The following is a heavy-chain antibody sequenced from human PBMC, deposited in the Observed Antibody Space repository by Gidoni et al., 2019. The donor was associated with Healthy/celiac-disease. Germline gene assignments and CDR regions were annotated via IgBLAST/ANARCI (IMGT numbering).Heavy chain of an antibody. Sequence: EVQLVESGGGLVQPGGSLRLSCAASGFTFSSYDMHWVRQATGKGLEWVSAIGTAGDTYYPGSGKGRFTISRENAKNSLYLQMNSLRAGDTAVYYCARYDSSGTNFDYWGQGTLVTVSS. J-gene: IGHJ4*02. D-gene: IGHD6-19*01. CDR3: ARYDSSGTNFDY. CDR1: GFTFSSYD. CDR2: IGTAGDT. V-gene: IGHV3-13*01.